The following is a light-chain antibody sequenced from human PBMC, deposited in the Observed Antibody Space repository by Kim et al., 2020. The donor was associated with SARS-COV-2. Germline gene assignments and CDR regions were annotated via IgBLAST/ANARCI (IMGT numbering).Light chain of an antibody. Sequence: GQSVTISCTGTRSDVGTHNYVSWYQHDPGKAPKLMIFEVSERPSGVPDRFSGSKSGNTASLTVSGLQAEDEADYYCSSYAGKNDVVFGGGTQLTVL. V-gene: IGLV2-8*01. CDR1: RSDVGTHNY. CDR2: EVS. CDR3: SSYAGKNDVV. J-gene: IGLJ3*02.